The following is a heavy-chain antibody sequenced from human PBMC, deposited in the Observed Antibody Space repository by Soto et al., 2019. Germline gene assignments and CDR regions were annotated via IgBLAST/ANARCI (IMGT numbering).Heavy chain of an antibody. CDR3: ARDDSSGYYYGYYYYGMDV. CDR2: IIPIFGTA. D-gene: IGHD3-22*01. CDR1: GGTFSSYA. Sequence: ASVKVSCKASGGTFSSYAISWVRQAPGQGLEWMGGIIPIFGTANYAQKFQGRVTITADKSTSTAYMELSSLRSEDTAVYYCARDDSSGYYYGYYYYGMDVWGQGTTVTVSS. V-gene: IGHV1-69*06. J-gene: IGHJ6*02.